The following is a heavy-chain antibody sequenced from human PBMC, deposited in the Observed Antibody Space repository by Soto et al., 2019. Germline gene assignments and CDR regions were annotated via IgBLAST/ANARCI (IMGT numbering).Heavy chain of an antibody. V-gene: IGHV1-69*01. CDR1: GGTFSSYA. CDR3: ARDQMVSGMDV. CDR2: IIPIFGTA. J-gene: IGHJ6*02. D-gene: IGHD3-10*01. Sequence: QVQLVQSGAVVKKPGSSVKVSCKASGGTFSSYAISWVRQAPGQGLEWMGGIIPIFGTANYAQRFQGRVTTTADESTSKDYMALNSRSTEHTAVYYCARDQMVSGMDVLGQGTTVTVSS.